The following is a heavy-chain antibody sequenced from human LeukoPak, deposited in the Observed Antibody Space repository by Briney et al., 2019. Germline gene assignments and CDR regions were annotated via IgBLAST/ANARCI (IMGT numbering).Heavy chain of an antibody. CDR1: GGSISSSSYY. CDR2: IYYSGST. V-gene: IGHV4-39*01. Sequence: SETLSLTXTVSGGSISSSSYYWGWIRQPPGKGLEWIGSIYYSGSTYYNPSLKSRVTISVDTSKNQFSLKLSSVTAADTAVYYCARLSHSNTHWGQGTLVTVSS. D-gene: IGHD4-11*01. CDR3: ARLSHSNTH. J-gene: IGHJ4*02.